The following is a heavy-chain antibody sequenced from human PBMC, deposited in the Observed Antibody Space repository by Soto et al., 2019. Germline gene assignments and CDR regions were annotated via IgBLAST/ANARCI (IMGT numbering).Heavy chain of an antibody. V-gene: IGHV3-30*18. CDR2: ISYDGGHT. CDR1: GITFSDYG. D-gene: IGHD5-18*01. CDR3: AKERGFSSGPWPYPFDS. J-gene: IGHJ4*02. Sequence: QVQLVESGGGVVQPGRSLRLSCAASGITFSDYGMHWVRQAPGKGLEWVAVISYDGGHTYYTDSVKGRFSISRDNSKLTLYLQMRSLRADDTAIYYCAKERGFSSGPWPYPFDSWGQGALVTVSS.